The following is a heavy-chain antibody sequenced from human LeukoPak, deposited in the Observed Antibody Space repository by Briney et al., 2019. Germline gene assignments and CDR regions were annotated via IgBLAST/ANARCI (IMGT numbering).Heavy chain of an antibody. CDR3: ARERPGEDTFDI. CDR2: ISSSGNTI. J-gene: IGHJ3*02. Sequence: GGSLRLSCAASGFTFSSYEMNWVRQAPGKGLGWVSFISSSGNTIYYADSVKGRFIISRDDAKNSLYLQMNSLRTEDTAVYYCARERPGEDTFDIWGQGTMVTVSS. V-gene: IGHV3-48*03. CDR1: GFTFSSYE. D-gene: IGHD7-27*01.